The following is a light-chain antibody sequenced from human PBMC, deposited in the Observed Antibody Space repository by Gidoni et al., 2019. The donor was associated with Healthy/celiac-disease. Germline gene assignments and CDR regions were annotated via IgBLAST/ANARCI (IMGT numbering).Light chain of an antibody. J-gene: IGLJ3*02. CDR2: KDA. V-gene: IGLV3-25*03. CDR3: QSPEITGTWV. CDR1: TLPKQY. Sequence: SSELTQPPSVSVSPGPTSRITCTGDTLPKQYAYWYQQRPGRAPVLVVYKDAERPSGIPERFSASSSGTTVTLTISGVPAEDEADYYCQSPEITGTWVFGGGTKLTVL.